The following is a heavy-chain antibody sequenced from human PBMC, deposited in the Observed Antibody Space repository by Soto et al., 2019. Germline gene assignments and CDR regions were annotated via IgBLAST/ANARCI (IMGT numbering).Heavy chain of an antibody. CDR3: AKDRAEGPQLTGLYYFDY. D-gene: IGHD1-20*01. CDR2: ISGSGGAT. Sequence: PGGSLRLSCVASGFTFSSYAMSWVRQAPGKGLEWVSGISGSGGATYYADSVKGRLTISRDNSKNMLYLQMNSLRAEDTAVYYCAKDRAEGPQLTGLYYFDYCGQGTLVTVSS. V-gene: IGHV3-23*01. CDR1: GFTFSSYA. J-gene: IGHJ4*02.